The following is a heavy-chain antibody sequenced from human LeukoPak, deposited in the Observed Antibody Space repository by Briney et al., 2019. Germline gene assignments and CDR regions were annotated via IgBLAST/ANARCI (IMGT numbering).Heavy chain of an antibody. CDR3: ARDSGSINYIYGMDV. V-gene: IGHV4-4*07. D-gene: IGHD1-26*01. J-gene: IGHJ6*02. Sequence: SETLSLTCTVSGASISSYFWSWIRQPAGKGLEWIGRFYPSGNTNYSRSLQSRVTMSVDTSKNQLSLELRSVTAADTAVYYCARDSGSINYIYGMDVWGQGTTVTVSS. CDR1: GASISSYF. CDR2: FYPSGNT.